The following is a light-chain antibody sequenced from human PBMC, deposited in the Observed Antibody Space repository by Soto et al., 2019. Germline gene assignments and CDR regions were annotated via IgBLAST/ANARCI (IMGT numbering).Light chain of an antibody. V-gene: IGKV3-11*01. CDR2: DTS. J-gene: IGKJ4*01. CDR3: QQRTDWPT. CDR1: QSVSHF. Sequence: EIVLTQSPATLSLSPGESATLSCRASQSVSHFLAWYQQKPGQAPRLLIYDTSSRATGIPGRFSGSGSGTDFTLTIDILEPADAAVYYCQQRTDWPTFGGGTKVAIK.